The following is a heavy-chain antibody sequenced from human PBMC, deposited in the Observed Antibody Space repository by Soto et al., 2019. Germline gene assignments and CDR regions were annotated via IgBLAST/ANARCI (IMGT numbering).Heavy chain of an antibody. Sequence: QVQLQESGPGLVKPSETLSLTRTVSGGSISSYYWSWIRQPPGKGLEWIGNIFYTGNTNYNPSLKSRVTISVDTSRKQFSLKLSSVTAADTAVYYCAAFAEMSTTGGFDYWGQGTLVTVSS. CDR2: IFYTGNT. CDR1: GGSISSYY. J-gene: IGHJ4*02. V-gene: IGHV4-59*01. D-gene: IGHD1-1*01. CDR3: AAFAEMSTTGGFDY.